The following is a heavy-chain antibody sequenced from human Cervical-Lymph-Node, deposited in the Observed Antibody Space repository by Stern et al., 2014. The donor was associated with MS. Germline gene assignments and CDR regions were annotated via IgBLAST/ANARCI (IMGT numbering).Heavy chain of an antibody. CDR3: ARTNYDLLTGFFIQN. CDR2: INPHSGDT. CDR1: GYTFTDYY. Sequence: VQLVQSGAEVMKPGASVKVSCKASGYTFTDYYLHWVRQAPGQGLEWLGWINPHSGDTNYARKFQDRVTLTRDTSITTAYMELGGLTSDDTAVFYCARTNYDLLTGFFIQNWGQGTLVIVSS. J-gene: IGHJ4*02. V-gene: IGHV1-2*02. D-gene: IGHD3-9*01.